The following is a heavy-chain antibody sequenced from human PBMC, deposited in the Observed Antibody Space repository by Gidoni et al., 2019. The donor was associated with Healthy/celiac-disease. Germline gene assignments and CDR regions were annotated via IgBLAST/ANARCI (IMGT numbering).Heavy chain of an antibody. CDR2: INHSGST. J-gene: IGHJ6*02. CDR3: ARLALGYCSGGSCYSGYYYYGMDV. CDR1: GGSFSGYY. D-gene: IGHD2-15*01. Sequence: QVQLQQWGAGLLKPSETLSLTCAVYGGSFSGYYWSWIRQPPGKGLEWIGEINHSGSTNYNPSLKSRVTISVDTSKNQFSLKLSSVTAADTAVYYCARLALGYCSGGSCYSGYYYYGMDVWGQGTTVTVSS. V-gene: IGHV4-34*01.